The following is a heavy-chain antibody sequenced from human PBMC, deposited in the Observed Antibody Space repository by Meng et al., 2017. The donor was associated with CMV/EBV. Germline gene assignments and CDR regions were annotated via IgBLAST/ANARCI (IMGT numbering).Heavy chain of an antibody. Sequence: TFSNYDINWVRQATGQGREWMGWMNPNSGNTGYAQKFQGRATMTRNTSISTAYMELSSLRSEDTAVYYCARGGSDYDFWSGYSYWFDPWGQGTLVTVSS. CDR2: MNPNSGNT. CDR3: ARGGSDYDFWSGYSYWFDP. J-gene: IGHJ5*02. V-gene: IGHV1-8*01. CDR1: TFSNYD. D-gene: IGHD3-3*01.